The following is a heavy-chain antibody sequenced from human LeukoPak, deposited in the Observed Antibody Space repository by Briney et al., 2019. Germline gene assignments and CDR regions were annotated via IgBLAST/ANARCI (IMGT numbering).Heavy chain of an antibody. CDR3: AGSPYSSSPYNWFDP. CDR1: AASISSNY. D-gene: IGHD6-6*01. V-gene: IGHV4-59*08. J-gene: IGHJ5*02. Sequence: SETLSLTCTLSAASISSNYWSWIRHPPGKGLEWNGYIYYSGSTGSNPSLKTRLTIPVDTPKDQSSLKLSSVTAADTAVYYCAGSPYSSSPYNWFDPWGQGTLVTVSS. CDR2: IYYSGST.